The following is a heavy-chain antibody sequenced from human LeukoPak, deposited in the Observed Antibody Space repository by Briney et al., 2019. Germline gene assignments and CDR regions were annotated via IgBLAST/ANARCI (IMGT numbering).Heavy chain of an antibody. V-gene: IGHV1-24*01. CDR1: GYTLTELS. Sequence: ASVKVSCKVSGYTLTELSMHWVRQAPGKGLEWMGGFDPEDGETIYAQKFQGRVTMTEDTSTDTAYMELSSLRSEDTAVYYCATDLNWNYDFDYWGQGTLVTVSS. CDR2: FDPEDGET. J-gene: IGHJ4*02. D-gene: IGHD1-7*01. CDR3: ATDLNWNYDFDY.